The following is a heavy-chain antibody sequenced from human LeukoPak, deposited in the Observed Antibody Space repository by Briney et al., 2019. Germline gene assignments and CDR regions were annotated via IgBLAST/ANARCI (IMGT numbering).Heavy chain of an antibody. CDR3: VRNYDVLTGPRFFDS. CDR2: ISSNSGAK. CDR1: GFTFSSYS. J-gene: IGHJ4*02. Sequence: HPGGSLRLSRAASGFTFSSYSMNWVRQAPGKGPEWVSYISSNSGAKFYADSVKGRPTVSRDNAKNSVFLQMNSLRAEDTAVYYCVRNYDVLTGPRFFDSWGQGALVTVSS. D-gene: IGHD3-9*01. V-gene: IGHV3-48*01.